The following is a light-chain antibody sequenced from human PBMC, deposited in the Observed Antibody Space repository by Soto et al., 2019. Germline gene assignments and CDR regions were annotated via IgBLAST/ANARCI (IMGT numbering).Light chain of an antibody. Sequence: LTQPRSVSGSPGQSVTISCTGTSSDVGGYNYVSWYQQHPGKAPKLMIYDVSKRPSGVPDRLSGSKSGNTASLTISGLQAEDEADYYCCSYAGSYTYVFGTGTKVTVL. J-gene: IGLJ1*01. CDR3: CSYAGSYTYV. V-gene: IGLV2-11*01. CDR2: DVS. CDR1: SSDVGGYNY.